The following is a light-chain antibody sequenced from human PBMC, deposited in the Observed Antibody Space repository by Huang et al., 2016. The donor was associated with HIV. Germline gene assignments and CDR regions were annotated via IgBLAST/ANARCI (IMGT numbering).Light chain of an antibody. V-gene: IGKV2-30*02. CDR3: MQGTHWLT. Sequence: DVVMTQSPLSLPVTLGQPASISCRSSQSLVHSDGNTYLNWFQQRPGQSPRRLIYKVAKRDAGVPDRCSGSGSGTDFTLKISRVEAEDVGVYYCMQGTHWLTFGQGTKLEIK. CDR1: QSLVHSDGNTY. CDR2: KVA. J-gene: IGKJ2*01.